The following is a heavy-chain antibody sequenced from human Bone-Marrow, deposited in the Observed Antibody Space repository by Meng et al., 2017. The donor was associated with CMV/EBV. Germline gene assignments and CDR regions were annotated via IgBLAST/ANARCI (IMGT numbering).Heavy chain of an antibody. CDR1: GFTFSSYA. CDR2: ISGSGSYI. J-gene: IGHJ4*02. Sequence: GESLKISCAASGFTFSSYAMSWVRQAPGKGLEWVSAISGSGSYISYADSVKGRFTISRDNAKNALYLQMNSLRAEDTAVYYCARHGPAAGYYFDYWGQGTLVTVSS. D-gene: IGHD6-13*01. CDR3: ARHGPAAGYYFDY. V-gene: IGHV3-21*01.